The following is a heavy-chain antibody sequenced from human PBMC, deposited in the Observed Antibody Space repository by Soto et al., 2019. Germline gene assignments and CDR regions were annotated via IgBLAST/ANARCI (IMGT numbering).Heavy chain of an antibody. D-gene: IGHD3-22*01. CDR3: ARTAYYYDSSGYYFDC. J-gene: IGHJ4*02. CDR1: GFTFGSYG. CDR2: IWYDGRNT. Sequence: SLRLSCAASGFTFGSYGTHWVPHAPGKGLEWVAVIWYDGRNTYYADSVKGRFTISRDNSKNTLYLQMNSLRAEDTAVYYCARTAYYYDSSGYYFDCWGQGTLVTVSS. V-gene: IGHV3-33*01.